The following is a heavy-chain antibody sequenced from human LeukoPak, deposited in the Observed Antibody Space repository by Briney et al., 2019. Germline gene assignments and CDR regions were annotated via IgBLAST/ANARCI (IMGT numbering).Heavy chain of an antibody. J-gene: IGHJ4*02. CDR3: ARVVVVTAIHSTLDC. CDR1: GFTFSTFA. CDR2: INGAGSVT. D-gene: IGHD2-21*02. V-gene: IGHV3-23*01. Sequence: GGSLRLSCAASGFTFSTFAMSWVRQAPGKGLEWVSAINGAGSVTNYADSVKGRFTISRDNSNNTLYLQMNSLRAEDTAVYYCARVVVVTAIHSTLDCWGQGTLVTVSS.